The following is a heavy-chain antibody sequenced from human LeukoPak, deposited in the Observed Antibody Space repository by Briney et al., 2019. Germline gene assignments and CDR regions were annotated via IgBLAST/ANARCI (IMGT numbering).Heavy chain of an antibody. Sequence: SETLSLTCTVSGGSISSGDYYWSWIRQPAGKGLEWIGYIYYSGSTYYNPSLKSRVTISVDTSKNQFSLKLSSVTAADTAVYYCARATGRGFDYWGQGTLVTVSS. J-gene: IGHJ4*02. V-gene: IGHV4-30-4*01. CDR3: ARATGRGFDY. D-gene: IGHD3-10*01. CDR1: GGSISSGDYY. CDR2: IYYSGST.